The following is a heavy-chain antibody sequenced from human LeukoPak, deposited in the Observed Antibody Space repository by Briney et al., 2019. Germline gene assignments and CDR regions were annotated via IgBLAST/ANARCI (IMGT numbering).Heavy chain of an antibody. V-gene: IGHV1-8*03. D-gene: IGHD3-9*01. CDR1: GYTFTSYD. Sequence: ASAKVSCKASGYTFTSYDINWVRQATGQGLEWMGWMNPNSGNTGYAQKFQGRVTITRNTSISTAYMELSSLRSEDTAVYYCARGYYDILTGYYPFDCWGQGTLVTVSS. CDR2: MNPNSGNT. CDR3: ARGYYDILTGYYPFDC. J-gene: IGHJ4*02.